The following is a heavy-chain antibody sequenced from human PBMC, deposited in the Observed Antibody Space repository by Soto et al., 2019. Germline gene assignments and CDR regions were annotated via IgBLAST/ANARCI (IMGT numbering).Heavy chain of an antibody. CDR1: GFTFSSYW. D-gene: IGHD6-19*01. Sequence: EVQLVESGGGLVQPGGSLRLSCAASGFTFSSYWMHWVRQAPGKGLEWVSSISGSGVSTYYADSVKGRFTFSRDNSKNTLYLQMYSLGAEDTAVYYCAKRGRGAVAFDYWGQGTLVTVSS. CDR3: AKRGRGAVAFDY. V-gene: IGHV3-23*04. J-gene: IGHJ4*02. CDR2: ISGSGVST.